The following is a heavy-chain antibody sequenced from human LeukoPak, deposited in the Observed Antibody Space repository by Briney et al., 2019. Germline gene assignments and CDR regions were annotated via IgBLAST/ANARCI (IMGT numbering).Heavy chain of an antibody. V-gene: IGHV4-38-2*02. Sequence: SETLSLTCTVSGYSISNNYYWGWIRQPPGKGLEWIGCSYHSGSTYYNPSLKSRVTISVDTSKNQFSLKLSSVTAADTAVYYCARTQYSSSWYYFDYWGQGALVTVSS. J-gene: IGHJ4*02. CDR3: ARTQYSSSWYYFDY. D-gene: IGHD6-13*01. CDR1: GYSISNNYY. CDR2: SYHSGST.